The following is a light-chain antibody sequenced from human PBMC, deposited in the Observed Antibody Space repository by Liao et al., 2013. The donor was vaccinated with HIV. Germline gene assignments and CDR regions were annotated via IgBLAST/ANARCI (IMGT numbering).Light chain of an antibody. J-gene: IGLJ3*02. CDR1: NIGSNS. V-gene: IGLV3-21*04. CDR2: YDN. Sequence: SYVLTQPPSVSXAPGKTATITCGGNNIGSNSVHWYQQRPGQAPVLVIYYDNDRPSGIPERFSGSNSGNTATLTISRVEGGDEADYYCQVWDSSGDHPRVFGGGTKLTVL. CDR3: QVWDSSGDHPRV.